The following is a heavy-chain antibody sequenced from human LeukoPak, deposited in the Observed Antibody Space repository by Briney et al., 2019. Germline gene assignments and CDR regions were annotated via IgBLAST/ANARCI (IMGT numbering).Heavy chain of an antibody. CDR2: ISYDGSNK. CDR3: ARADLYGSRSYYYYYYGMDV. D-gene: IGHD3-10*01. V-gene: IGHV3-30*04. J-gene: IGHJ6*02. Sequence: PGRSLRLSCAASGFTFSSYAMHWVRQAPGKGLEWVAVISYDGSNKYYADSVKGRFTISRDNPKNTLYLQMNSLRAEDTAVYYCARADLYGSRSYYYYYYGMDVWGQGTTVTVSS. CDR1: GFTFSSYA.